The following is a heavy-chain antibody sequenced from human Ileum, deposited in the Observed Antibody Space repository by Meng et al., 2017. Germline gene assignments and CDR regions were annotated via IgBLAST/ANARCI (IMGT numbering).Heavy chain of an antibody. CDR1: GFTFSSYS. D-gene: IGHD5-24*01. CDR2: ISSSSSYI. J-gene: IGHJ2*01. Sequence: GESLKISCAASGFTFSSYSMNWVRQAPGKGLEWVSSISSSSSYIYCADSVKGRFTISRDNAKNSLYLQMNSLRAEDTAVYYCASGHGRDGYQFDLWGRGTLVTVSS. CDR3: ASGHGRDGYQFDL. V-gene: IGHV3-21*01.